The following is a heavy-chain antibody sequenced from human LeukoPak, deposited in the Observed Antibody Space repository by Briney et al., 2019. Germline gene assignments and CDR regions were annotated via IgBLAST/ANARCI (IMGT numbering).Heavy chain of an antibody. Sequence: GGSLRLSCAASGFTFDDYAMHWVRQAPGKGLEWVSLISWDGGSTYYADSVKGRFTISRDNSKNSLYLQMNSLRAEDTALYYCAKDARMFGVDPGSWFDPGGQGTLVTVSS. V-gene: IGHV3-43D*03. CDR1: GFTFDDYA. J-gene: IGHJ5*02. D-gene: IGHD3-3*02. CDR2: ISWDGGST. CDR3: AKDARMFGVDPGSWFDP.